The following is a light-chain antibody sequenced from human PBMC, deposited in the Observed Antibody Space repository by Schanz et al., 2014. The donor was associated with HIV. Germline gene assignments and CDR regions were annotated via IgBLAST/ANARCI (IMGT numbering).Light chain of an antibody. CDR1: ESVSNN. CDR3: HHYGDSRGT. V-gene: IGKV3-15*01. J-gene: IGKJ4*02. CDR2: GAS. Sequence: EIVMTQSPDTLSVSPGERATLSCRTSESVSNNLAWYQQKPGQAPRLLIYGASTRATGVSVRFSGSGSGTDFTLTISRLEPDDFAVYYCHHYGDSRGTFGGGTEVDI.